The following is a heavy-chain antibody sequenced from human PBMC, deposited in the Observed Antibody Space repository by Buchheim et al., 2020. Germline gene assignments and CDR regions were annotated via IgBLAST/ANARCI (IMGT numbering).Heavy chain of an antibody. CDR1: GFTFSKHD. CDR3: ANLQLPSN. Sequence: EVQLLESGGGLVQPGGSLRLSCVASGFTFSKHDMNWVRQAPGKGPQWVSGITIGGDTYYADSVKGRVTISRDNSKDTRSLQMNSLRAEDTAIYYCANLQLPSNWGQGTL. D-gene: IGHD1-1*01. CDR2: ITIGGDT. J-gene: IGHJ4*02. V-gene: IGHV3-23*01.